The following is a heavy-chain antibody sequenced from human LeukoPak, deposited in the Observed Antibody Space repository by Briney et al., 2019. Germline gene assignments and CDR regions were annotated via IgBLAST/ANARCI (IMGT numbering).Heavy chain of an antibody. CDR2: ISWNSGSI. Sequence: GGSLRLSCAASGFTSDDYAMHWVRQAPGKGLEWVSGISWNSGSIGYADSVKGRFTISRDNAKNSLYLQMNSLRAEDTALYYCAKDSRPGIAVAQFGYWGQGTLVTVSS. D-gene: IGHD6-19*01. V-gene: IGHV3-9*02. J-gene: IGHJ4*02. CDR3: AKDSRPGIAVAQFGY. CDR1: GFTSDDYA.